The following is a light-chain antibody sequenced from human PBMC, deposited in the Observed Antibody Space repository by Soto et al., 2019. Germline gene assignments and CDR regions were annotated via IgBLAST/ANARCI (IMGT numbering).Light chain of an antibody. CDR1: NIGSES. CDR2: YDS. J-gene: IGLJ2*01. Sequence: SYELTQPPSVSVAPGKTATITCGGNNIGSESVHWYQQRPGQAPVLVISYDSDRPSGIPERFSGSNSGNMATLTISRVEAGDEADYYCQVWDTNVVFGGGTKVTVL. V-gene: IGLV3-21*04. CDR3: QVWDTNVV.